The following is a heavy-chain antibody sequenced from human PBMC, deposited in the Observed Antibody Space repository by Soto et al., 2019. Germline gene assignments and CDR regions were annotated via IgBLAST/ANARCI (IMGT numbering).Heavy chain of an antibody. CDR2: TYFRSKWYT. Sequence: PSQTLSLTCAISGDSVSSNSAAWNWIRQSSSRGLEWLGRTYFRSKWYTGYAPSVKSRITINPDTSKNQFSLQLTSVTPEDTAVYYCARRVFRLRLGELSFGSHYSGMDVWGQGTTVTVSS. CDR3: ARRVFRLRLGELSFGSHYSGMDV. J-gene: IGHJ6*02. D-gene: IGHD3-16*01. V-gene: IGHV6-1*01. CDR1: GDSVSSNSAA.